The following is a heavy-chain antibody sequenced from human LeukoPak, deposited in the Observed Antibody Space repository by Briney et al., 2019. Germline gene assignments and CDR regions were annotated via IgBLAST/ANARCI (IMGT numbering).Heavy chain of an antibody. D-gene: IGHD3-10*01. CDR2: IYYSGST. Sequence: SQTLSLTCTVSGGSISSGGYYWSWIRQHPGKGLEWIGYIYYSGSTYYNPSLKSRVTISVDTSKNQFSLKLSSVTAADAAVYYCARLRMVRGVIGAFDIWGQGTMVTVSS. V-gene: IGHV4-31*03. J-gene: IGHJ3*02. CDR3: ARLRMVRGVIGAFDI. CDR1: GGSISSGGYY.